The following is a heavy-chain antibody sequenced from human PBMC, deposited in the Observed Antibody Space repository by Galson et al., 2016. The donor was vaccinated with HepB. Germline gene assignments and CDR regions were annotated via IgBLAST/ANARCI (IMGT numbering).Heavy chain of an antibody. D-gene: IGHD1-26*01. CDR3: ARASRCILGPPPQGLHFDY. V-gene: IGHV4-38-2*02. CDR2: VYYGKT. J-gene: IGHJ4*02. CDR1: GYPISDDYF. Sequence: SETLSLTCTVSGYPISDDYFWGWIRQPPGKGPEWIGSVYYGKTYYNPSLKSRVTVSLDTSNNQFSLKLSSVTAADAAVYYCARASRCILGPPPQGLHFDYWGQGTLVTVSS.